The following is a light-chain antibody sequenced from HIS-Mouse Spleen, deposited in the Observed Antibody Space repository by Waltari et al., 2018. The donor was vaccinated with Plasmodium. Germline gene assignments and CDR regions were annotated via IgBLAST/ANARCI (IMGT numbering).Light chain of an antibody. CDR1: SSDVGGYNY. CDR3: SSYTSSSTLLYV. CDR2: EVS. Sequence: QSALTQPASVSGSPGQSITISCTGTSSDVGGYNYVSWYQQHPGKAPKLMIYEVSNRPSWVSNRFSGSKSCNTASLTISGLQSEDEADYYCSSYTSSSTLLYVFGTGTKVTVL. J-gene: IGLJ1*01. V-gene: IGLV2-14*01.